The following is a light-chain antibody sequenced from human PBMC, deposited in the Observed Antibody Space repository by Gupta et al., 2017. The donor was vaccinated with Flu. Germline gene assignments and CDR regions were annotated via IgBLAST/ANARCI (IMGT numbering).Light chain of an antibody. CDR1: RSVATY. CDR3: QQRSSWPHT. Sequence: PATLSLSPGERVSLSCRASRSVATYLAWYQQRPGRAPRLLIYDASDRATGIPDRFSGSGSGTEFTLTISSLEPEDFAVYYCQQRSSWPHTFGGGTNVEMK. J-gene: IGKJ4*01. V-gene: IGKV3-11*01. CDR2: DAS.